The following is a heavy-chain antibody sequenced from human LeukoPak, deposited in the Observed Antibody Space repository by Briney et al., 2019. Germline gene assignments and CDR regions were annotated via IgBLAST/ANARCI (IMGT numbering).Heavy chain of an antibody. D-gene: IGHD1-1*01. CDR3: ARGNNWNDQFDY. CDR2: IYYSGST. J-gene: IGHJ4*02. CDR1: GGSISSGDYY. V-gene: IGHV4-30-4*08. Sequence: PSETLSLTCTVSGGSISSGDYYWSWIRQPPGKGLEWIGYIYYSGSTYYNPSLKSRVTISVDTSKNQFSLKLSSVTAADTAVYYCARGNNWNDQFDYWGQGTLVTVSS.